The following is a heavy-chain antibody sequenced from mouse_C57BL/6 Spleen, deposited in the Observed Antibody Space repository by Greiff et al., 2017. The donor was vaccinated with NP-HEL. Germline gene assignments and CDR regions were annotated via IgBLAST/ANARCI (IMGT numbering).Heavy chain of an antibody. D-gene: IGHD1-3*01. J-gene: IGHJ4*01. CDR3: ARKLGEGYAMDY. Sequence: VQLQESGAELARPGASVKLSCKASGYTFTSYGISWVKQRTGQGLEWIGEIYPRSGNTYYNEKFKGKATLTADKSSSTAYMELRSLTSEDSAVYFCARKLGEGYAMDYWGQGTSVTVSS. V-gene: IGHV1-81*01. CDR1: GYTFTSYG. CDR2: IYPRSGNT.